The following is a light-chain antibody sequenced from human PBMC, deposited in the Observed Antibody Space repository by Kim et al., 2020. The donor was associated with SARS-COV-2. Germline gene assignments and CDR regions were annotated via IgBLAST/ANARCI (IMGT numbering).Light chain of an antibody. Sequence: SPGERTTLSCRASQRIRSKSLAWYQQKPGQAPRLLIYDASSRATGIPDRFSGSVSGTDFTLTISRLEPEDFAVYYCQQYGSSPVTFAQGTKVDIK. V-gene: IGKV3-20*01. J-gene: IGKJ1*01. CDR3: QQYGSSPVT. CDR2: DAS. CDR1: QRIRSKS.